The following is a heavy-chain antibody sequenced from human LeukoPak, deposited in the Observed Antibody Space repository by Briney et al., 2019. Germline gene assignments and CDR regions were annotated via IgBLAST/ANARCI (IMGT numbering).Heavy chain of an antibody. V-gene: IGHV3-21*01. CDR3: ARDSTSIDRDAFDI. CDR1: GFTFSSYA. Sequence: GGSLRLSCAASGFTFSSYAMSWVRQAPGKGLEWVSSISSSSSYIYYADSVKGRFTISRDNAKNSLYLQMNSLRAEDTAVYYCARDSTSIDRDAFDIWGQGTMVTVSS. CDR2: ISSSSSYI. D-gene: IGHD3-22*01. J-gene: IGHJ3*02.